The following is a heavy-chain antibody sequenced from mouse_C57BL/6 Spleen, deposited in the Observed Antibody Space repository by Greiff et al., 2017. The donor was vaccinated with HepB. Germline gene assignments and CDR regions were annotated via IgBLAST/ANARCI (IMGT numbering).Heavy chain of an antibody. CDR2: IDPETGGT. CDR1: GYTFTDYD. CDR3: TRSGYDSPYAMDY. D-gene: IGHD2-4*01. Sequence: QVQLQQSGAELVRPGASVTLSCKASGYTFTDYDLHWVKQTPVHGLEWIGAIDPETGGTAYNQKFKGKAILTADKSSSTAYMELRSLTSEDSAVYYCTRSGYDSPYAMDYWGQGTSVTVSS. V-gene: IGHV1-15*01. J-gene: IGHJ4*01.